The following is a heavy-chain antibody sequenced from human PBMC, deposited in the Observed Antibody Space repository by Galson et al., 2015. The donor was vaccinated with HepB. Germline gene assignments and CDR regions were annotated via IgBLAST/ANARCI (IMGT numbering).Heavy chain of an antibody. CDR1: GGSFSSYH. J-gene: IGHJ6*01. CDR3: ARGKGRQLLLDYHYYGMDV. D-gene: IGHD3-3*01. Sequence: SETLSLTCAVFGGSFSSYHWTWIRQPPGKGLEWIGEVTQSGSTHSNPSLKSRVTISVDTSKNQFSLKVRSVTAAGTAVYYCARGKGRQLLLDYHYYGMDVWGQGTTVSVSS. CDR2: VTQSGST. V-gene: IGHV4-34*01.